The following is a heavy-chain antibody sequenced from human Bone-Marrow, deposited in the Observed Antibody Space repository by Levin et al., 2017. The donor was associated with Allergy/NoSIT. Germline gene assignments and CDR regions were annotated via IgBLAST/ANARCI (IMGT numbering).Heavy chain of an antibody. CDR1: GFSFSTKD. V-gene: IGHV3-21*01. J-gene: IGHJ3*02. CDR3: ARRATREAFDSLDI. D-gene: IGHD3-22*01. CDR2: ITYSSTFI. Sequence: PGGSLRLSCVTSGFSFSTKDMNWVRQAPGKGLEWVASITYSSTFIYYADAVKGRFTISRDNANNSLSLQMNSLRAEDTAIYYCARRATREAFDSLDIWGQGTMVTVSS.